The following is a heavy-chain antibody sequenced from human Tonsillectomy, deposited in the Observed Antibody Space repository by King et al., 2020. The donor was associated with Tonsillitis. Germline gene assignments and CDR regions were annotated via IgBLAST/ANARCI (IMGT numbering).Heavy chain of an antibody. CDR2: ISSSGSTI. CDR1: GFTFSSYE. V-gene: IGHV3-48*03. CDR3: ARGGGDTDYGDYGGLFDY. D-gene: IGHD4-17*01. Sequence: VQLVESGGGLVQPGGSLRLSCAASGFTFSSYEMNWVRQAPGKGLEWVSYISSSGSTIYYADSVKGRFTISRDNAKNSLYLQMNSLRAEDTAVYYCARGGGDTDYGDYGGLFDYWGQGTLVTVSS. J-gene: IGHJ4*02.